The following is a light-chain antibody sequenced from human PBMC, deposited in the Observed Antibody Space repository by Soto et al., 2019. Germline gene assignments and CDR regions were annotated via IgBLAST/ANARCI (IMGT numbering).Light chain of an antibody. V-gene: IGLV2-14*01. CDR1: SSDVGAYNY. CDR2: DVS. Sequence: QSALTQPASVSGSPGQSITISCTGTSSDVGAYNYVAWYQQHPGKAPKLMIYDVSHRPSGVSNRFSGSKSGYTASLTISGLQAEDEADYYCSSYRSSSTYVFGTGTKVTVL. J-gene: IGLJ1*01. CDR3: SSYRSSSTYV.